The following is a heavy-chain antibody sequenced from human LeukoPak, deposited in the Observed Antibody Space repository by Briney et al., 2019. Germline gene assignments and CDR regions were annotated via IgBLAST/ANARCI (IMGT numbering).Heavy chain of an antibody. V-gene: IGHV1-2*04. Sequence: ASVKVSCKASGYTFTGYYMHWVRQAPGQGLEWMGWINPNSGGTNYAQKFQGWVTMTRDTSISTAYMELSRLRSDDTAVYYCAKTSGAYCSGGSCYDAFDIWGQGTMVTVSS. J-gene: IGHJ3*02. CDR2: INPNSGGT. D-gene: IGHD2-15*01. CDR1: GYTFTGYY. CDR3: AKTSGAYCSGGSCYDAFDI.